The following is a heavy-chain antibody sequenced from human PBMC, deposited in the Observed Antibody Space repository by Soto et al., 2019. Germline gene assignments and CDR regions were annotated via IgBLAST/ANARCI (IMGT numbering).Heavy chain of an antibody. CDR1: GYTFTTYH. J-gene: IGHJ4*02. Sequence: QVQVVQSGAEVKKPGASVKVSCKTSGYTFTTYHVHWVRQAPGQGLEWMGAINPNCGSTTYAQHLQGRVTMTSDSSTSTVYMEMGSLRSDDSAVYYCALPKNTLGWYNFWGQGTLVTVS. V-gene: IGHV1-46*01. CDR3: ALPKNTLGWYNF. CDR2: INPNCGST. D-gene: IGHD6-19*01.